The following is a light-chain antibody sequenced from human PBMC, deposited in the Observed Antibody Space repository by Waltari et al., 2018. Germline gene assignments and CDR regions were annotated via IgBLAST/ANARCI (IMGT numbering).Light chain of an antibody. CDR1: SRDVGGYNF. CDR3: CSYAGTFTPFV. Sequence: QSALTQPRSMSASPGPSVPISCTGNSRDVGGYNFVSWYQPHPSKAPKLMSYDTNKRPPGFPVLFAGSKSGNTASLTISGLQADDEADYYCCSYAGTFTPFVFGTETRVTVL. CDR2: DTN. J-gene: IGLJ1*01. V-gene: IGLV2-11*01.